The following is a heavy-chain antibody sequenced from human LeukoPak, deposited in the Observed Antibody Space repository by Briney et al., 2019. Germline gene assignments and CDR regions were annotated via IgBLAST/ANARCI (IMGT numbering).Heavy chain of an antibody. Sequence: PGGSLRLSCAASGFTFSSYAMSWVRQAPGKGLEWVSSLTGSGSSTYYADSVKGRLTISRDNSKNTLYLQMNSLRAEDTAVYYCAKGRLQYFDYWGQGTLVTVSS. D-gene: IGHD4-11*01. CDR1: GFTFSSYA. J-gene: IGHJ4*02. V-gene: IGHV3-23*01. CDR3: AKGRLQYFDY. CDR2: LTGSGSST.